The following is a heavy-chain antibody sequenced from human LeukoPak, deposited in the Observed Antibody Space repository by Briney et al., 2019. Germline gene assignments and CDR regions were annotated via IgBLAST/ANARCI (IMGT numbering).Heavy chain of an antibody. CDR3: ARDLLYDSSGYADY. D-gene: IGHD3-22*01. CDR2: INPNSGGT. V-gene: IGHV1-2*02. Sequence: ASVKVSCKASGYTFTGYYMHWVRQAPGQGLEWMGWINPNSGGTNYAQKFQGRVTMTRDTSISTAYMELSRLGSDDTAVYYCARDLLYDSSGYADYWGQGTLVTVSS. J-gene: IGHJ4*02. CDR1: GYTFTGYY.